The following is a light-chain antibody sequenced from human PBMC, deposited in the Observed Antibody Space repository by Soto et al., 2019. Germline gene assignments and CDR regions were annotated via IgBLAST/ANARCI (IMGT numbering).Light chain of an antibody. CDR1: QSISSSY. CDR2: GAS. CDR3: QEYGSSPPYT. J-gene: IGKJ2*01. Sequence: EIVLTQSPGTLSLSPGERATLSCRASQSISSSYLAWYQQKPVQAPRLLIYGASSRATGIPDKFSGSGSVTDFALTISRLEPEDFAVYYCQEYGSSPPYTFGQGTKLEIK. V-gene: IGKV3-20*01.